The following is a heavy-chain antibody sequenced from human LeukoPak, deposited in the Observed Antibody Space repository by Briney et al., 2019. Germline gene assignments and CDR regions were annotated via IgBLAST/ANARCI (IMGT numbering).Heavy chain of an antibody. V-gene: IGHV3-48*03. CDR3: ARVARDYYLWSDPIETFYFDS. J-gene: IGHJ4*02. CDR2: ISKSGGPI. D-gene: IGHD3-3*01. Sequence: GGSLRLSCTASGLTFSSYEMNWVRQAPGKGLEWISYISKSGGPIYYADSVQGRFTISRENAKNSLYLQMNSLRAEDTAIYYCARVARDYYLWSDPIETFYFDSWGQGTLVTVSS. CDR1: GLTFSSYE.